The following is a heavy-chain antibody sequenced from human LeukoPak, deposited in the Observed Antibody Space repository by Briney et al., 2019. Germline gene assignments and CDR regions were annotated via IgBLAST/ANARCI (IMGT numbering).Heavy chain of an antibody. J-gene: IGHJ4*02. V-gene: IGHV3-33*01. CDR3: ARDNSASLRYFDWSEHSY. CDR1: GFTFSSYG. Sequence: GGSLRLSCAASGFTFSSYGMHWVRQAPGKGLEWVAVIWYDGSNKYYADSVKGRFTISRDNSKNTLYLQMNSLRAEDTAVYYCARDNSASLRYFDWSEHSYWGQGTLVTVSS. D-gene: IGHD3-9*01. CDR2: IWYDGSNK.